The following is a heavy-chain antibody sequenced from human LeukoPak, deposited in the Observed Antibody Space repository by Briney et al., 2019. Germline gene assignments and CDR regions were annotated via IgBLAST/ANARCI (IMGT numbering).Heavy chain of an antibody. D-gene: IGHD6-19*01. CDR3: ANYITVAGPYYFDS. Sequence: SETLSLTCTVSGGSLSRYYWSWIRQPPGKGLEWIGYIYYSGSNSYNSPLKSRITISVDTSKTQFSLKLSSVTAADAAVYYCANYITVAGPYYFDSWGQGTLVTVSS. CDR2: IYYSGSN. J-gene: IGHJ4*02. V-gene: IGHV4-59*01. CDR1: GGSLSRYY.